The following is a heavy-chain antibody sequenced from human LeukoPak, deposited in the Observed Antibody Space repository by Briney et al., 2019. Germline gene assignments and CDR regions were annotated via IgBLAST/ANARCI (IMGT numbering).Heavy chain of an antibody. J-gene: IGHJ4*02. CDR2: ITGYNGNT. D-gene: IGHD5-12*01. V-gene: IGHV1-18*01. CDR3: ARDLGYSGYRFDY. Sequence: ASVKVSCKASNYTFTSYGITWVRQAPGQGLEWMGWITGYNGNTYYAQKFEGRVTMTTDTSTTTAYMELRSLRSDDTAVYYCARDLGYSGYRFDYWGQGTLVTVSS. CDR1: NYTFTSYG.